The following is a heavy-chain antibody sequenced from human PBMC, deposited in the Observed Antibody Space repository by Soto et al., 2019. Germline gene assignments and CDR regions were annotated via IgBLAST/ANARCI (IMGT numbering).Heavy chain of an antibody. D-gene: IGHD6-19*01. CDR1: GFIFRDYA. J-gene: IGHJ4*02. V-gene: IGHV3-23*01. CDR2: ISGSGDSA. CDR3: GKERRGSGWSVCDF. Sequence: VQLLESGGGLVQPGGSLRLSCAASGFIFRDYAMNWVRQAPGKGLEWVSDISGSGDSARYADSVKGRFTISRDNSRDTLYLHMNSFRVDDTHVYYCGKERRGSGWSVCDFWCQGDLVTVSS.